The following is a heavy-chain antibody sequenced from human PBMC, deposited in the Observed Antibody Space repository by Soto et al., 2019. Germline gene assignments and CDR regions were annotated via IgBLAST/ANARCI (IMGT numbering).Heavy chain of an antibody. CDR3: AKGLYSSAYSSLDY. CDR1: GFTFSSYA. D-gene: IGHD5-18*01. CDR2: FSGSGGST. Sequence: GGSLRLSCAASGFTFSSYAMSWVRQAPGKGLEWVSVFSGSGGSTYYADSVKGRFTISRDNSKNTLYLQMSGLSAEDTAVYYCAKGLYSSAYSSLDYWGQGTLVTVSS. V-gene: IGHV3-23*01. J-gene: IGHJ4*02.